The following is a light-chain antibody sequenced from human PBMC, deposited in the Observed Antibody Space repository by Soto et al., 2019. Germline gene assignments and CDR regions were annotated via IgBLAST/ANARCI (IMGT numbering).Light chain of an antibody. Sequence: EIVMTQSPATLSVSPGERATLSCRTSQSVSSNLAWYQQKSGQAPRLLLYGTSSRATGIPERFSGSGSGTDFSLTISSLEPEDFAVYYCQQGSTWPTFGQGTKVDI. CDR1: QSVSSN. CDR2: GTS. J-gene: IGKJ1*01. V-gene: IGKV3-11*01. CDR3: QQGSTWPT.